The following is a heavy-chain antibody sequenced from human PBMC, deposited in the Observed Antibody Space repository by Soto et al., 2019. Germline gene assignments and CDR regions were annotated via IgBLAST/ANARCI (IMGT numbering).Heavy chain of an antibody. Sequence: GSGPTLVNPTQTLTLTCTFSGFSLSTSGVGVGWIRQPPGKALEWLALIYWDDDKRYSPSLKSRLTITKDTSKNQVVLTMTNMDPVDTATYYCAHSRYDILTGYQGYFDYWGQGTLVTVSS. D-gene: IGHD3-9*01. CDR2: IYWDDDK. CDR1: GFSLSTSGVG. V-gene: IGHV2-5*02. CDR3: AHSRYDILTGYQGYFDY. J-gene: IGHJ4*02.